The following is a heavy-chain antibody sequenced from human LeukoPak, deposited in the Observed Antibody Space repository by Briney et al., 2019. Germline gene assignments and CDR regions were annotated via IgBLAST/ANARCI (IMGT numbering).Heavy chain of an antibody. D-gene: IGHD2-2*02. CDR2: INPNSGGT. J-gene: IGHJ6*03. Sequence: ASVKVSCKASGYTFTSYYMHWVRQAPGQGLEWMGWINPNSGGTNYAQKFQGRVTMTRGTSISTAYMELSRLRSDDTAVYYCVRDGHRLYDYYYYMDVWGKGTTVTVSS. CDR3: VRDGHRLYDYYYYMDV. CDR1: GYTFTSYY. V-gene: IGHV1-2*02.